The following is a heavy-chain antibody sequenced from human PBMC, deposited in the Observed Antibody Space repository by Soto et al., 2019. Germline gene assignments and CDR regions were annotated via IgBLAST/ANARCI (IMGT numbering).Heavy chain of an antibody. J-gene: IGHJ5*02. V-gene: IGHV4-59*08. Sequence: QVQLQESGPGLVKPSETLSLTCTVSGGSISSYYWSWIRQPPGKGLEYIGYIYYSGSTNYNPSLKSRVTISVDTSKNQFSLNLKSVTAADTAVYYCARLGCSGGSCPFDPWGQGTLVTVSS. CDR3: ARLGCSGGSCPFDP. CDR1: GGSISSYY. D-gene: IGHD2-15*01. CDR2: IYYSGST.